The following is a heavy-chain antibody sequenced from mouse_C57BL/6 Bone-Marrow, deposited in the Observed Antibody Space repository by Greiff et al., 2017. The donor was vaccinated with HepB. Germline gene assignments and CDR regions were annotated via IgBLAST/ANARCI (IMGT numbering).Heavy chain of an antibody. CDR1: GYTFTSYW. D-gene: IGHD1-1*01. CDR2: IDPSDSYT. V-gene: IGHV1-50*01. J-gene: IGHJ1*03. Sequence: VQLQQPGAELVKPGASVKLSCKASGYTFTSYWMQWVKQRPGQGLEWIGEIDPSDSYTNYNQKFKGKATLTVDTSSSTAYMQLSSLTSEDSAVYYCAEYYYGSSWYFDVWGTGTTVTVAS. CDR3: AEYYYGSSWYFDV.